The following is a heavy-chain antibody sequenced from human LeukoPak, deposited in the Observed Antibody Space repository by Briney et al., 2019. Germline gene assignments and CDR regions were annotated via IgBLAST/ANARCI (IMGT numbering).Heavy chain of an antibody. CDR1: GGSISSGDYY. CDR2: IYYSGST. CDR3: ARETAYCSGGNCSTHGWFDP. J-gene: IGHJ5*02. V-gene: IGHV4-30-4*08. D-gene: IGHD2-15*01. Sequence: SETLSLTCTVSGGSISSGDYYWSWIRQPPGKGLEWIGYIYYSGSTYYNPSLKSRVTISVDTSKNQFSLKLSSVTAADTAVYYCARETAYCSGGNCSTHGWFDPWGQGTLVTVSS.